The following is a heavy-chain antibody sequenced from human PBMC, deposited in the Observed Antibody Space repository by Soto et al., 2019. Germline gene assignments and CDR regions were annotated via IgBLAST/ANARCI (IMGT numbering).Heavy chain of an antibody. V-gene: IGHV4-39*01. D-gene: IGHD2-2*02. J-gene: IGHJ6*03. CDR2: IYYSGST. Sequence: PSETLSLTCTVSGGSISSSSYYWGWIRQPPGKGLEWIGSIYYSGSTYYNPSLKSRVTISVDTSKNQFSLKLSSVTAADTAVYYCAGPYCSSTSCYSWDYYYYMDVWGKGTTVTVSS. CDR3: AGPYCSSTSCYSWDYYYYMDV. CDR1: GGSISSSSYY.